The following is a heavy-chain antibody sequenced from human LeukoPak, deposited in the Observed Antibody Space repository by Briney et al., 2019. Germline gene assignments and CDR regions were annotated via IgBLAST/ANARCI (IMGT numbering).Heavy chain of an antibody. CDR3: ARGEAYYYDSSGSQWYFDY. CDR1: GGSISSYY. D-gene: IGHD3-22*01. V-gene: IGHV4-34*01. J-gene: IGHJ4*02. Sequence: PSETLSLTCTVSGGSISSYYWSWIRQPPGKGLEWIGEINHSGSTNYNPSLKSRVTISVDTSKNQFSLKLSSVTAADTAVYYCARGEAYYYDSSGSQWYFDYWGQGTLVTVSS. CDR2: INHSGST.